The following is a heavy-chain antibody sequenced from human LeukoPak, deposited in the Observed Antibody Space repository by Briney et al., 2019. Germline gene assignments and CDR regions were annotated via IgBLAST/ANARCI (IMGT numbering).Heavy chain of an antibody. CDR3: ARDRGDYGDRGAFDI. D-gene: IGHD4-17*01. J-gene: IGHJ6*04. Sequence: SETLSLTCTVSGGSISSGGYYWSWIRQHPGKGLEWIGYIYYSGSTYYNPSLKSRVTISVDTSKNQFSLKLSSVTAADTAVYYCARDRGDYGDRGAFDIWGKGTTVTVSS. CDR1: GGSISSGGYY. V-gene: IGHV4-31*03. CDR2: IYYSGST.